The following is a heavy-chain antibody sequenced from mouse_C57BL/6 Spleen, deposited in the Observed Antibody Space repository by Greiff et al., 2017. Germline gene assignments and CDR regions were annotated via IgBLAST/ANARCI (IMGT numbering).Heavy chain of an antibody. CDR3: ARRGGYDDGGYAMDY. Sequence: EVKLMESGGGLVKPGGSLKLSCAASGFTFSDYGMHWVRQAPEKGLEWVAYISSGSSTIYYADTVKGRFTISRDNAKNTLFLQMNSLRSEDTAVYYCARRGGYDDGGYAMDYWGQGTSVTVSS. CDR2: ISSGSSTI. CDR1: GFTFSDYG. V-gene: IGHV5-17*01. D-gene: IGHD2-2*01. J-gene: IGHJ4*01.